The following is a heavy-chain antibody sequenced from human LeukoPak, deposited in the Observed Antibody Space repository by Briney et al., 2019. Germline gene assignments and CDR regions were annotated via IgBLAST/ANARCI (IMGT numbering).Heavy chain of an antibody. CDR2: ISGSSHIT. Sequence: GGSLRLSCSTSGSTFSIYAMGWVRQGPVRGLEWVASISGSSHITTYTDSLKGRFTISRDNSKNTLYLQINSLRDDDTALYYCGKYLQPSGFPYALDTWGQGTMVTVSS. CDR1: GSTFSIYA. D-gene: IGHD5-12*01. CDR3: GKYLQPSGFPYALDT. J-gene: IGHJ3*02. V-gene: IGHV3-23*01.